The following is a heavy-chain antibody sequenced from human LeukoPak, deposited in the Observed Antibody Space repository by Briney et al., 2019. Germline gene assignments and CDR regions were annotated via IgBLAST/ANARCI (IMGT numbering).Heavy chain of an antibody. V-gene: IGHV3-23*01. J-gene: IGHJ4*02. CDR3: AKASWVSTADAVL. Sequence: GGSLRLSCAASGFIFSSYAMSWVREAPARGLEWVSSLRGNGDTFYADSVKGRFTLSRDESKNTVYPHLNELRVEDTAVYYCAKASWVSTADAVLWGQGTVVTVSS. CDR2: LRGNGDT. D-gene: IGHD6-13*01. CDR1: GFIFSSYA.